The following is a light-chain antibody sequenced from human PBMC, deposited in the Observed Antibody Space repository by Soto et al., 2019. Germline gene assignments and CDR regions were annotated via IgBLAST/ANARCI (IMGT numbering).Light chain of an antibody. J-gene: IGLJ1*01. V-gene: IGLV2-14*01. CDR2: DVS. CDR3: SSYTSSSTYV. Sequence: QSALTQPASVSGSPGQSITISCTGTSSDVGGYNYVSWYQQHPGKAPKLMIYDVSNRPSGVYHRFSGSKSGNTASLTISGLQVEDEDDYYCSSYTSSSTYVFGTGTKVTVL. CDR1: SSDVGGYNY.